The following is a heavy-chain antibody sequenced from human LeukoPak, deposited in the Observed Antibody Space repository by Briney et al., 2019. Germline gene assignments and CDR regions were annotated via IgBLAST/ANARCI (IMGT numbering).Heavy chain of an antibody. J-gene: IGHJ5*02. CDR1: GFTFSMYW. CDR2: INSDGSST. D-gene: IGHD6-19*01. CDR3: AKETRYSSGWYGEDWFDP. Sequence: GGSLRLSCTDSGFTFSMYWMSWVRQAPGKGLVWVSRINSDGSSTSYADSVKGRFTISRDNAKNTLYLQMNSLRAEDTAVYYCAKETRYSSGWYGEDWFDPWGQGTLVTVSS. V-gene: IGHV3-74*01.